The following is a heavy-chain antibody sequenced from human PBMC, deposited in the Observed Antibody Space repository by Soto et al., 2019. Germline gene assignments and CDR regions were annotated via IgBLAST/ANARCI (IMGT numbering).Heavy chain of an antibody. CDR1: GFTFDDYA. Sequence: EVQLVESGGGLVQPGRSLRLSCAASGFTFDDYAMHWVRQAPGKGLEWVSGISWNSGSIGYADSVKGRFTISRDNGKNSLYLQMNSLRAEDTALYYCAKGGQLLSEGGGYWGQGTRVTVSS. D-gene: IGHD2-2*01. CDR3: AKGGQLLSEGGGY. CDR2: ISWNSGSI. V-gene: IGHV3-9*01. J-gene: IGHJ4*02.